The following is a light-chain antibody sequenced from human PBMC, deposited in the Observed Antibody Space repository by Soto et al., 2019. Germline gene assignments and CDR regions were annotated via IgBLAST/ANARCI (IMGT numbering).Light chain of an antibody. CDR1: SSDVGAYKY. CDR2: DVN. CDR3: NSYTSSNTWI. V-gene: IGLV2-14*03. Sequence: QSAPTQPASVSGSPGQSITISCTGTSSDVGAYKYVSWYQQHPGKAPKLMIYDVNDRPSGVSNRFSGSKSGNTASLTISGLQAEDEADYYYNSYTSSNTWIFGGGTKLTVL. J-gene: IGLJ2*01.